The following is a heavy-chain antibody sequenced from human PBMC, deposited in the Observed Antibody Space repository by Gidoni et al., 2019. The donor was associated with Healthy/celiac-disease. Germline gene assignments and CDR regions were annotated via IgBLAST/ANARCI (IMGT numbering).Heavy chain of an antibody. CDR3: ARDDPDLPMATIARAFDY. CDR1: GGTFSSDA. Sequence: QVQLVQSGAEVKKPGSSVKVSCKASGGTFSSDAISWVRQAPGQGLEWMGGIIPIFGTANYAQKFQGRVTITADESTSTAYMELSSLRSEDTAVYYCARDDPDLPMATIARAFDYWGQGTLVTVSS. J-gene: IGHJ4*02. D-gene: IGHD5-12*01. CDR2: IIPIFGTA. V-gene: IGHV1-69*01.